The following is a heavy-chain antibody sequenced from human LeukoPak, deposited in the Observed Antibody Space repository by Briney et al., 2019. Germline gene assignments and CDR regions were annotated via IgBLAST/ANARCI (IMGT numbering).Heavy chain of an antibody. J-gene: IGHJ4*02. D-gene: IGHD7-27*01. V-gene: IGHV4-39*07. CDR1: GGSISSSGYY. Sequence: SETLSLTCTVSGGSISSSGYYWGWIRQPPGKGLEWIGSIYHSGIPYYNPPLKSRVTISVDTSKNQFSLKLSSVTAADTAVYYCARDSSTGEFDYWGQGTLVTVSS. CDR3: ARDSSTGEFDY. CDR2: IYHSGIP.